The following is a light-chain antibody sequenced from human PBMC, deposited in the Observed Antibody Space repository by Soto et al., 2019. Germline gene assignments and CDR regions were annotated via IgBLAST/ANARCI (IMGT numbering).Light chain of an antibody. CDR1: QSISSW. CDR3: QQHNNWPPWT. V-gene: IGKV1-5*01. J-gene: IGKJ1*01. Sequence: DIQMTQSPATLSASVGDRVTITCRASQSISSWLAWYQQKPGKAPKLLIYGASTRATGIPARFSGSGSGTEFTLTTSSRQSEDYAVYYCQQHNNWPPWTFGQETKVDIK. CDR2: GAS.